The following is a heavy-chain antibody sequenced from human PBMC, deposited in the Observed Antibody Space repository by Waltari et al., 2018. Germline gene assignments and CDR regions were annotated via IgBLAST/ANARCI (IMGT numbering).Heavy chain of an antibody. V-gene: IGHV3-7*02. J-gene: IGHJ5*02. CDR2: IKQDGREK. D-gene: IGHD6-19*01. CDR3: ARQWRNWLDP. CDR1: GFTFSIYW. Sequence: EVQLLESGGGLVQPGGSLRLSCAASGFTFSIYWMSWVHQAPGKGLEWVANIKQDGREKYCVESLKGRFTISRDNAKNSLYLQMNGLRVEDTAVYYCARQWRNWLDPWGQGTLVTVSS.